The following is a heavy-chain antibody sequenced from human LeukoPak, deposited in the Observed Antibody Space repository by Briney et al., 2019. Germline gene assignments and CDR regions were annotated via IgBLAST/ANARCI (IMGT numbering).Heavy chain of an antibody. CDR2: IDSDGSGT. D-gene: IGHD2-2*01. V-gene: IGHV3-74*01. CDR3: ARDAAYQPAI. Sequence: GGSLRLSCAASGFTFSGFWMHWVRQAPGKGLVWVSRIDSDGSGTSYAESVKGRFTISRDNAKNTLYLQMNSLGAEDTAVYYCARDAAYQPAIWGQGTMVTVSS. CDR1: GFTFSGFW. J-gene: IGHJ3*02.